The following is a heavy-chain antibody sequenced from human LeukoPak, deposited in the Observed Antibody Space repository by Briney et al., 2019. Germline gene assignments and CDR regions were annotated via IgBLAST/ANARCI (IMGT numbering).Heavy chain of an antibody. V-gene: IGHV3-30*02. CDR1: GFTFSSYN. J-gene: IGHJ5*02. Sequence: QSGGSLRLSCVASGFTFSSYNMHWVRQAPGKGLEWVAFIRYDGSNKYYGDSVKGRFTISRDNSKNTLYLQMNSLRTEDTAVYYCAKDHSGYDSVGGGWFDPWGQGTLVTVSS. CDR3: AKDHSGYDSVGGGWFDP. D-gene: IGHD5-12*01. CDR2: IRYDGSNK.